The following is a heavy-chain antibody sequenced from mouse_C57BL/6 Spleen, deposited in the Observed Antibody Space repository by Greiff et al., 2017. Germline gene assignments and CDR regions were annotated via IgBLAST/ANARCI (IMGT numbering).Heavy chain of an antibody. CDR2: IDPSDSET. D-gene: IGHD2-3*01. Sequence: QVQLQQSGAELVRPGSSVKLSCKASGYTFTSYWMHWVKQRPIQGLEWIGNIDPSDSETHYNQKFKDKATLTVDKSSSTAYMQLSSLTSEDSAVYYCARRPRIYDGYHPFDYWGQGTTLTVSS. CDR1: GYTFTSYW. V-gene: IGHV1-52*01. J-gene: IGHJ2*01. CDR3: ARRPRIYDGYHPFDY.